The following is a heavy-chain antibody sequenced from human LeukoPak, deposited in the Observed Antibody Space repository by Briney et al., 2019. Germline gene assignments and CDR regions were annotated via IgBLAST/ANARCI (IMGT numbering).Heavy chain of an antibody. Sequence: SETLSLTCAVYGGSFSGYYWSWIRQPPGKGLEWIGEINHSGSTNHNPSLKSRVTISVDTSKNQFSLKLSSVTAADTAVYYCARGDSSGWSRCMDVWGQGTTVTVSS. J-gene: IGHJ6*02. CDR2: INHSGST. CDR1: GGSFSGYY. CDR3: ARGDSSGWSRCMDV. V-gene: IGHV4-34*01. D-gene: IGHD6-19*01.